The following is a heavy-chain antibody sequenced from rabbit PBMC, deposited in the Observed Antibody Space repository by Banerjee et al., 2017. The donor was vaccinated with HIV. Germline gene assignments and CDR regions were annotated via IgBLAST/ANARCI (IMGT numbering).Heavy chain of an antibody. CDR3: ARVNAGSSGYPYYFNL. J-gene: IGHJ4*01. Sequence: QEQLEESGGDLVKPEGSLTLTCTASGFSFIGNYYMCWVRQAPGKGLELIACIYADGSGYTYYASWAKGRFTISKTSSTTVTLQMTSLTAADTATYFCARVNAGSSGYPYYFNLWGPGTLVTVS. CDR2: IYADGSGYT. V-gene: IGHV1S45*01. D-gene: IGHD1-1*01. CDR1: GFSFIGNYY.